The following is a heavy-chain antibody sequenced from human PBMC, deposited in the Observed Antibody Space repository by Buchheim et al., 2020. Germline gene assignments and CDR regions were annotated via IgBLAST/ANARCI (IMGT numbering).Heavy chain of an antibody. J-gene: IGHJ4*02. D-gene: IGHD2-8*01. CDR3: AKSDIVLMVYEYYFDY. Sequence: QVQLVESGGGVVQPGRSLRLSCAASGFTFSSYGMHWVRQAPGKGLEWVAVISYDGSNKYYADSVKGRFTISRDNSKSTLYLQMNSLRAEDTAVYYCAKSDIVLMVYEYYFDYWGQGTL. V-gene: IGHV3-30*18. CDR2: ISYDGSNK. CDR1: GFTFSSYG.